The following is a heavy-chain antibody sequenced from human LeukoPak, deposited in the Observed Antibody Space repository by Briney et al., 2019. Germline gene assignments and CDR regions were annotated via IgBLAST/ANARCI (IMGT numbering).Heavy chain of an antibody. CDR3: ARCPVPYDSSARWFDP. V-gene: IGHV3-23*01. J-gene: IGHJ5*02. CDR2: ISGSAGST. CDR1: GFTFSSYA. D-gene: IGHD3-22*01. Sequence: GRSLRLSCAASGFTFSSYAMNWVRQAPGKGLEWVSGISGSAGSTYYADSVKGRFTISRDNSKNTLFLQMNSLRAEDTAVYYCARCPVPYDSSARWFDPWGQGTLVTVSS.